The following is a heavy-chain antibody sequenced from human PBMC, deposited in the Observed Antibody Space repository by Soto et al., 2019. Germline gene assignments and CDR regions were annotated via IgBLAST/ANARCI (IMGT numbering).Heavy chain of an antibody. J-gene: IGHJ4*02. CDR2: INHSGST. CDR3: ARDKITGLFDY. V-gene: IGHV4-34*01. CDR1: GGSISSYY. D-gene: IGHD2-8*02. Sequence: SETLSLTCTVSGGSISSYYWTWIRQPPGTGLEWIGEINHSGSTNYNPSLKSRVTISVDTSKDQFSLKLTSVTAADTAVYYCARDKITGLFDYWGQGTLVTVSS.